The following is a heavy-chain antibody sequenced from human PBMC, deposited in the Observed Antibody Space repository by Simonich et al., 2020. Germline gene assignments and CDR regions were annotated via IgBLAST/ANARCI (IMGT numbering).Heavy chain of an antibody. CDR2: ISYDGSNK. CDR1: GFTFSSYA. Sequence: GGGVVQPGRSLRLSCAASGFTFSSYAMHWVRQAPGKGLEWVAVISYDGSNKYYADSVKGRFTISRDNSKNTLYLQMNSLRAEDTAVYYCARDQGSSYYFDYWGQGTLVTVSS. J-gene: IGHJ4*02. D-gene: IGHD6-6*01. V-gene: IGHV3-30*07. CDR3: ARDQGSSYYFDY.